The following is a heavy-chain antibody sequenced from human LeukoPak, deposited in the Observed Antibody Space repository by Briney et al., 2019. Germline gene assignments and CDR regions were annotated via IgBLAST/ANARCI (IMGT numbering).Heavy chain of an antibody. J-gene: IGHJ6*03. V-gene: IGHV1-8*03. D-gene: IGHD6-13*01. CDR1: GYTFTSYD. Sequence: RASVKVSCKASGYTFTSYDINWVRQATGQGLEWMGWMNPNSGNTGYAQKFQGRVTITRNTSISTAYMELSSLRSEDTAVYYCAREGLTAAAAGTGGRYYYYMDVWGKGTTVTVSS. CDR2: MNPNSGNT. CDR3: AREGLTAAAAGTGGRYYYYMDV.